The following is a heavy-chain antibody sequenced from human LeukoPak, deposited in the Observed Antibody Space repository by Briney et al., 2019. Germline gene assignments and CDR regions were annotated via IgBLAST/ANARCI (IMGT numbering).Heavy chain of an antibody. V-gene: IGHV3-30*18. CDR1: GFTFSSYG. J-gene: IGHJ6*02. CDR3: AKENYDFWSNYGMDV. CDR2: ISYDGSNT. D-gene: IGHD3-3*01. Sequence: GGSLRLSCAASGFTFSSYGMHWVRQAPGRGLEWVAVISYDGSNTYYADSVKGRFTISRDNSKNTLYLQMNSLRAEDTAVYYCAKENYDFWSNYGMDVWGQGTTVTVSS.